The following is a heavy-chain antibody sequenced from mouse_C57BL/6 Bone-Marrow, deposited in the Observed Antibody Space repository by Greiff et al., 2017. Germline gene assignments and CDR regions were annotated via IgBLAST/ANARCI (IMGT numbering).Heavy chain of an antibody. V-gene: IGHV1-85*01. Sequence: VRLRQSGPGLVKPGPSVSFSCKVSGFTFTTYDFNWGKRRPGQGREWIGWIYPRDGSTKYNEKFKGKATLTVDTSSSTAYLELHSLTSEDSAVYFCARLGKLLRHWGQGTTLTVSS. J-gene: IGHJ2*01. CDR2: IYPRDGST. CDR1: GFTFTTYD. D-gene: IGHD1-1*01. CDR3: ARLGKLLRH.